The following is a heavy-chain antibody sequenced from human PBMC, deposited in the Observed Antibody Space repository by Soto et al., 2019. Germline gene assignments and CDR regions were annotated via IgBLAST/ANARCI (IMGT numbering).Heavy chain of an antibody. CDR2: IYYSGGT. D-gene: IGHD1-26*01. CDR3: ARRYGGNLDY. J-gene: IGHJ4*02. CDR1: GGSISSYY. Sequence: QVQLQESGPGLVKPSETLSLACTVSGGSISSYYWSWIRQPPGKGLEWIGYIYYSGGTNYNPSLKSRVTISVDSSKNHFSLKLSSVTAADTAVYYCARRYGGNLDYWGQGTLVTVSS. V-gene: IGHV4-59*08.